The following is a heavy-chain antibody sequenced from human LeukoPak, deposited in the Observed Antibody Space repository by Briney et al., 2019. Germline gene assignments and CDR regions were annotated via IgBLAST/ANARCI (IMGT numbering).Heavy chain of an antibody. J-gene: IGHJ4*02. CDR1: QFTFKNYG. D-gene: IGHD2-8*02. V-gene: IGHV3-30*02. CDR3: AKDRFGYCAGTICSYFDY. CDR2: IHYDGSQK. Sequence: GGSLRLSCAASQFTFKNYGMHWVRQAPGKGLEWVTFIHYDGSQKYYADSVKGRFSISRDNSKNTLYLQMNSLRDEDTAVYYCAKDRFGYCAGTICSYFDYWGQGTLVTVSS.